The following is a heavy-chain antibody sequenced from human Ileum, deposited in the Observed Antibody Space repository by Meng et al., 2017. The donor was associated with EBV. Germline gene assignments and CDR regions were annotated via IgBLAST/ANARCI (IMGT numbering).Heavy chain of an antibody. Sequence: LQRHESGPGLVKPSGTLSLTCAVSGDSISSSNPWWGWIRQPPGKGLEWVGTIYYSGSTFYNPSLKSRVTISLDTSKNQFSLKVSSVTAADTAVYYCARRYYGVPFDNWGQGTLVTVSS. D-gene: IGHD3-3*01. CDR3: ARRYYGVPFDN. CDR2: IYYSGST. CDR1: GDSISSSNPW. V-gene: IGHV4-39*01. J-gene: IGHJ4*02.